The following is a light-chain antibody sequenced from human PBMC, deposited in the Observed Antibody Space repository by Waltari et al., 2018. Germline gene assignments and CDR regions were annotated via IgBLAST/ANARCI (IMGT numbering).Light chain of an antibody. CDR3: CSYAGSYSPWV. Sequence: QSALTQPRSVSGSPGQSVTIPCTGTSSDVGGSTYVSWYQQHPGKAPKPMIYDVSNRPSGVPDRFSGSKSGNTASLTISGLQAEDEADYYCCSYAGSYSPWVFGGGTKLTVL. V-gene: IGLV2-11*01. CDR1: SSDVGGSTY. CDR2: DVS. J-gene: IGLJ3*02.